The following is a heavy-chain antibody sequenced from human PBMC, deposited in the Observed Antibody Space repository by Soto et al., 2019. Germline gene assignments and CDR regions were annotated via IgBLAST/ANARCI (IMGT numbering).Heavy chain of an antibody. J-gene: IGHJ4*02. CDR3: ALGARGSFNARNWVYFDY. CDR1: GFSLSTSGVA. Sequence: QITLKESGPTLVKPTQTLTLTCTFSGFSLSTSGVAVGWIRQPPGKALEWLALIYWDDDKRYSPSLKSRLTITKDTSKNQVVLTMTNMDPVDTATYHSALGARGSFNARNWVYFDYWGQGTLVTVSS. D-gene: IGHD7-27*01. V-gene: IGHV2-5*02. CDR2: IYWDDDK.